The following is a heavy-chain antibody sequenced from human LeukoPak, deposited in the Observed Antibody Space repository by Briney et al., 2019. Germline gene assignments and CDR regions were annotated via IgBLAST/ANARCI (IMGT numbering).Heavy chain of an antibody. CDR1: GFSFSRYA. CDR3: VRGTNDWTGIDY. CDR2: ISSDGRDK. Sequence: PGGSLRLSCAASGFSFSRYAMHWVRQAPGKGLEWVAVISSDGRDKHHADSVKGRFTISRDNARNTLYLQMNSLRVEDTAIYYCVRGTNDWTGIDYWGQGTLVTVSS. J-gene: IGHJ4*02. V-gene: IGHV3-30*03. D-gene: IGHD2-8*01.